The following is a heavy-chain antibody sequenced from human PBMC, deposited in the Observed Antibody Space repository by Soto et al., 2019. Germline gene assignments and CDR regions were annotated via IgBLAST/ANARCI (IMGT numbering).Heavy chain of an antibody. Sequence: QVQLQESGPGLVKPSETLSLTCTVSGGSISSYYWSWIRQPPGKGLEWIGYIYYSGSTNYNPSLRSRVTISVDTSTNEFSKKLSSVTAADTAVYYCARQEGHYYDSSGYHTNAFDIWGQGTMVTVSS. D-gene: IGHD3-22*01. CDR3: ARQEGHYYDSSGYHTNAFDI. CDR2: IYYSGST. CDR1: GGSISSYY. J-gene: IGHJ3*02. V-gene: IGHV4-59*08.